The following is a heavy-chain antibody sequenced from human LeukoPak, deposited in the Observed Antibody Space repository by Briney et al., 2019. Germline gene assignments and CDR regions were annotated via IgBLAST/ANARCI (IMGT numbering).Heavy chain of an antibody. CDR1: GFTFDDYA. CDR3: AKDMGSGWYDDFDY. Sequence: PGRSLRLSCAASGFTFDDYAMHWVRQAPGKGLEWVSGISWNSGSIGYADSVKGRFTISRDNAKNSLYLQMNSLRAEDTALYYCAKDMGSGWYDDFDYWGQGTLVTVSS. J-gene: IGHJ4*02. CDR2: ISWNSGSI. D-gene: IGHD6-19*01. V-gene: IGHV3-9*01.